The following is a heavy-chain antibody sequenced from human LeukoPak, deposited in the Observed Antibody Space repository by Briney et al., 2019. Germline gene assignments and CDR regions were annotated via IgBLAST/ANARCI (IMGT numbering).Heavy chain of an antibody. Sequence: PGGSLRLSCAASGFTVSDYYMTWIRQAPGKGLDWVSYISFSGSTIYYADSVKGRFIISRDTAKNSLYLQMNSLRAEDTAVYYCARGFYRKWDFDYWGQGTLVTVSS. CDR3: ARGFYRKWDFDY. CDR2: ISFSGSTI. CDR1: GFTVSDYY. J-gene: IGHJ4*02. D-gene: IGHD2/OR15-2a*01. V-gene: IGHV3-11*04.